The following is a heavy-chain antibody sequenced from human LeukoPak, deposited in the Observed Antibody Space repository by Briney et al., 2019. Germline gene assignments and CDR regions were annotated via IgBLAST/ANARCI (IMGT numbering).Heavy chain of an antibody. Sequence: SETLSLTCTVSGGSISSYYWSWIRQPPGKGLEWIGYIYYSGSTNYNPSLKSRVTISVDTSKNQFSLKLSSVTAADTAVYYCARRSSAVAGSSGLYYYYYGMDVWGQGTTVTVSS. CDR1: GGSISSYY. CDR2: IYYSGST. V-gene: IGHV4-59*08. CDR3: ARRSSAVAGSSGLYYYYYGMDV. D-gene: IGHD6-19*01. J-gene: IGHJ6*02.